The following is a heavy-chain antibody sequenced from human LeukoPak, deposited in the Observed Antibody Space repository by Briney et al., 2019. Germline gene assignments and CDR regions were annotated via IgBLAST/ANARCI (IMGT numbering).Heavy chain of an antibody. Sequence: PLASVKVSCKASGYTFTGYYMHWVRQAPGQGLEWMGWINPNSGGTNYAQKFQGRVTMTRDTSISTAYMELSRLRSDDTAVYYCARGKSLPRYYYDSSAQASPYYFDYWGQGTLVTVSS. CDR3: ARGKSLPRYYYDSSAQASPYYFDY. V-gene: IGHV1-2*02. J-gene: IGHJ4*02. CDR1: GYTFTGYY. D-gene: IGHD3-22*01. CDR2: INPNSGGT.